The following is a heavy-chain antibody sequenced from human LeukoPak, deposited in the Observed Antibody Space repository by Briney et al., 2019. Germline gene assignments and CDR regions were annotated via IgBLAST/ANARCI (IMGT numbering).Heavy chain of an antibody. CDR2: IYHSGGT. CDR1: GYSISRGYY. CDR3: ARDEEYSSWADWFDP. Sequence: SETQSLTCTVSGYSISRGYYWGWIRQPPGKGLEWIGSIYHSGGTHYNPSLKRRDTHPVESSKNQVSLKLGPGTAADRAVYLCARDEEYSSWADWFDPWGQGTLVTVSS. D-gene: IGHD6-6*01. V-gene: IGHV4-38-2*02. J-gene: IGHJ5*02.